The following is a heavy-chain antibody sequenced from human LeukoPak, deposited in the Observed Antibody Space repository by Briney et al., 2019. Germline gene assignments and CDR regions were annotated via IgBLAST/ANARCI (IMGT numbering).Heavy chain of an antibody. CDR2: ISGSGGAT. D-gene: IGHD6-13*01. CDR1: GFTLSSNA. CDR3: ARFSSTWYFGT. J-gene: IGHJ5*02. Sequence: GGSLRPSCAASGFTLSSNAMSWVRQAPGKGLEWVSGISGSGGATYYADSVKGRFTISRDISKNTLYLQMNSLRAEDTAVCYCARFSSTWYFGTWGQGTMVTVSS. V-gene: IGHV3-23*01.